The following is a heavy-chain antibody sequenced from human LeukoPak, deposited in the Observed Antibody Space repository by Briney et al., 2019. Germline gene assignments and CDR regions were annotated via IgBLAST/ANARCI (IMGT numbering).Heavy chain of an antibody. CDR2: ISYDGSNK. CDR3: AKVGYYDSSGPRRRPYYYYGMDV. Sequence: PGRSLRLSCAASGFTFSSYGMHWVRQAPGKGLEWVAVISYDGSNKYYADSVKGRFTISRDNSKNTLYLRMNSLRAEDTAVYYCAKVGYYDSSGPRRRPYYYYGMDVWGQGTTVTVSS. CDR1: GFTFSSYG. V-gene: IGHV3-30*18. D-gene: IGHD3-22*01. J-gene: IGHJ6*02.